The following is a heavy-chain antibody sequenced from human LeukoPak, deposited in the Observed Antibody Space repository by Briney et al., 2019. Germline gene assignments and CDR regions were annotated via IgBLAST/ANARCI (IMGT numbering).Heavy chain of an antibody. V-gene: IGHV4-39*07. CDR3: ARGGLELRMFGGNSYYFDY. J-gene: IGHJ4*02. D-gene: IGHD1-7*01. CDR1: GGSISTSSYY. Sequence: PSETLSLTCTVSGGSISTSSYYWGWIRQPPGKGLECIGNIYYSGSTYYNPSLKSRVTISVDTSKNQFSLKLSSVTAADTAVYYCARGGLELRMFGGNSYYFDYWGQGTLVTVSS. CDR2: IYYSGST.